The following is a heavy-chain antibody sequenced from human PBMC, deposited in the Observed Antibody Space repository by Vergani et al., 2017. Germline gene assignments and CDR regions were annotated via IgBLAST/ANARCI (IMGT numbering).Heavy chain of an antibody. CDR1: GYTFSNYY. CDR3: ARGDYAILTGYRY. Sequence: QVQVVQSGAEVKKSGASVKVSCKTSGYTFSNYYMHWVRQAPGQGLEWMGIINPSGGHTNYAQKFQGRVTMTRDTSTSTVYMELSSLRSEDTAIYYCARGDYAILTGYRYWGKGTLVTVSA. J-gene: IGHJ4*02. CDR2: INPSGGHT. D-gene: IGHD3-9*01. V-gene: IGHV1-46*03.